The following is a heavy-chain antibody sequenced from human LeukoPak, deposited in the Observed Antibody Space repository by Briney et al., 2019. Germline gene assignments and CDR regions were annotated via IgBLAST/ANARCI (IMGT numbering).Heavy chain of an antibody. J-gene: IGHJ5*02. CDR1: GYTFTSYG. V-gene: IGHV1-18*01. D-gene: IGHD2-15*01. Sequence: GASVKVSGKASGYTFTSYGISWVRQAPGQGLEWMGWISAYNGNTNYAQKLQGRVTMTTDTSTSTAYMELRSLRSDDTAVYYCARGWSFSGGSCTRFDPWGQGTLVTVSS. CDR2: ISAYNGNT. CDR3: ARGWSFSGGSCTRFDP.